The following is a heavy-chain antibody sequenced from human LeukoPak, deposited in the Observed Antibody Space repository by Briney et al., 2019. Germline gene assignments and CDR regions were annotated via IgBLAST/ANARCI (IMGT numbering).Heavy chain of an antibody. Sequence: SETLSLTCAVYGGSFSGYYWSWIRQPPGKGLEWIGYIYYSGSTNYNPSLKSRVTISVDTSKNQFSLKLSSVTAADTAVYYCARLSEGYSSGWSFDYWGQGTLVTVSS. J-gene: IGHJ4*02. CDR2: IYYSGST. D-gene: IGHD6-19*01. V-gene: IGHV4-59*01. CDR3: ARLSEGYSSGWSFDY. CDR1: GGSFSGYY.